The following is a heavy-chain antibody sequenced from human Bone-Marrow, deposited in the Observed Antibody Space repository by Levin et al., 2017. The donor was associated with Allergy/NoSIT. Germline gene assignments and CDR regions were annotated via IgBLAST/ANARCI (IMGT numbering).Heavy chain of an antibody. V-gene: IGHV3-74*01. CDR1: GFSFSNYW. CDR3: TREDVWAEAFDY. D-gene: IGHD7-27*01. J-gene: IGHJ4*02. CDR2: INGDGTST. Sequence: GESLKISCAASGFSFSNYWIHWVRQAPGKGLMWVSRINGDGTSTDYADSVKGRFTISRDNAKNTLSLQMDSLRVEDTAVYYCTREDVWAEAFDYWGQGILVSVSS.